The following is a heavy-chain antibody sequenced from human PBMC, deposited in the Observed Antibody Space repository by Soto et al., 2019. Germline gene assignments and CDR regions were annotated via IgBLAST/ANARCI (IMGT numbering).Heavy chain of an antibody. V-gene: IGHV1-3*01. J-gene: IGHJ4*02. D-gene: IGHD1-7*01. Sequence: GASVKVSCKASGYIFTNHAIHWVRQAPGQGLEWMGWINAGKGDTKYPQRFQGRVIITRDTSASTAYMELSSLRSEDTAVYYCARNILGGTTDYWDPGTLVTVSS. CDR2: INAGKGDT. CDR1: GYIFTNHA. CDR3: ARNILGGTTDY.